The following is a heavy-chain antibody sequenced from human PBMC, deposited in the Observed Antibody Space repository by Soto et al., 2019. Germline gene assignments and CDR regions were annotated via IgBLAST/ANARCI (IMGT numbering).Heavy chain of an antibody. J-gene: IGHJ5*02. CDR3: ARVPDR. Sequence: PSETLSLTCTVSGGSLSGYYWSWIRQPPGKGLELIGYIYYSGSTNYNPSLESRVTISVDRSKNQFSLKLSSVTAADTAVYYCARVPDRWGQGTLVTVSS. V-gene: IGHV4-59*12. D-gene: IGHD2-2*01. CDR1: GGSLSGYY. CDR2: IYYSGST.